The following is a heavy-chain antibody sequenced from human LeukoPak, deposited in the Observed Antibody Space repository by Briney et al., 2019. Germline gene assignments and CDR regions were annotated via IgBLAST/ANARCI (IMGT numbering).Heavy chain of an antibody. J-gene: IGHJ4*02. D-gene: IGHD3-22*01. Sequence: SETLSLTCAVSGYSISSGYYWGWIRQPPGKGLEWIGSIYHSGSTYYNPSLKSRVTISVDTSKNQFSLKLSSVTAADTAVYYCARDQRNYYDSSGYYDWGQGTLVTVSS. CDR3: ARDQRNYYDSSGYYD. CDR1: GYSISSGYY. V-gene: IGHV4-38-2*02. CDR2: IYHSGST.